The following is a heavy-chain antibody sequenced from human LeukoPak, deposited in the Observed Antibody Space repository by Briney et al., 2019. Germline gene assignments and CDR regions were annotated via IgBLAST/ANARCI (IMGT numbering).Heavy chain of an antibody. D-gene: IGHD2-2*01. CDR1: GGSISSYY. V-gene: IGHV4-4*07. J-gene: IGHJ6*03. Sequence: SETLSLTCTVSGGSISSYYWSWIRQPAGKGLEWIGRIYTSGSTNYNPSLKSRVTMSVDTSKNQFSLKLSSVTAADTAVYYCARSPVGCSSTSCYYYYYYMDVWGKGTTVTVSS. CDR2: IYTSGST. CDR3: ARSPVGCSSTSCYYYYYYMDV.